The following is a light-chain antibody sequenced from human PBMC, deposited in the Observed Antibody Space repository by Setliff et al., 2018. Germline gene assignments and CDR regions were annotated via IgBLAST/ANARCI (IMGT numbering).Light chain of an antibody. V-gene: IGLV2-11*01. CDR2: DVT. CDR1: SSDVGRYNF. J-gene: IGLJ1*01. Sequence: QSALTQPRSVSGSPGQSVTISCTGTSSDVGRYNFVPWYQQHPGKAPKLIIYDVTKRPSGVPDRFSGSKSGNTASLTISGLQAEDEADYSCCSYADTYISVFGTGTKVTVL. CDR3: CSYADTYISV.